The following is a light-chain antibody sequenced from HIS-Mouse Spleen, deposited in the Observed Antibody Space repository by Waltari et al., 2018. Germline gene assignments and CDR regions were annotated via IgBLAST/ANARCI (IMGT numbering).Light chain of an antibody. Sequence: QSALTQPVSVSGSPGLSITISCTGTRSDVGRYTYVSWYQQHPGQAPKLMIYDVSNRPSGVSNRFSGSKSGNTASLTISGLQAEDEADYYCSSYTSSSFNVVFGGGTKLTVL. CDR1: RSDVGRYTY. CDR3: SSYTSSSFNVV. CDR2: DVS. J-gene: IGLJ2*01. V-gene: IGLV2-14*03.